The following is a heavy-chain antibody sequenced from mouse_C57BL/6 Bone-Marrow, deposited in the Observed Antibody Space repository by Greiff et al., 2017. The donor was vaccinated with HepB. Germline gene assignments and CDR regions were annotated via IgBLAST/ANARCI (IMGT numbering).Heavy chain of an antibody. V-gene: IGHV5-17*01. J-gene: IGHJ3*01. Sequence: EVKLVESGGGLVKPGGSLKLSCAASGFTFSDYGMHWVRQAPEKGLEWVAYISSGSSTIYYADTVKGRFTISRDNAKNTLFLQMTSLRSEDTAMYYGARGYYCGSSPFAYWGQGTLVTVSA. CDR1: GFTFSDYG. CDR3: ARGYYCGSSPFAY. D-gene: IGHD1-1*01. CDR2: ISSGSSTI.